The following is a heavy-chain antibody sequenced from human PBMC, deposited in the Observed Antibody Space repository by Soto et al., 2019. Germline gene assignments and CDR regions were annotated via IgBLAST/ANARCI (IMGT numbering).Heavy chain of an antibody. J-gene: IGHJ6*02. CDR1: GFTFDDYA. V-gene: IGHV3-9*01. Sequence: LRLSCAASGFTFDDYAMHWVRQAPGKGLEWVSGISWNSGSIGYADSVKGRFTISRDNAKNSLYLQMNSLRAEDTALYYCAKVTGYCSGGSCSLFGMDVWGQGTTVTVSS. D-gene: IGHD2-15*01. CDR2: ISWNSGSI. CDR3: AKVTGYCSGGSCSLFGMDV.